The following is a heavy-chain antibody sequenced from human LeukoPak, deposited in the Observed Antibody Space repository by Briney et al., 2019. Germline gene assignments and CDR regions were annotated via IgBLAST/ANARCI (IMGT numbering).Heavy chain of an antibody. CDR3: ARHGGRVTIFGVVGAFDI. Sequence: SETLSLTCAVYGGSLNGHYWSWIRQPPGKGLEWIGSIYYSGSTYYNPSLKSRVTISVDTSKNRFSLKLSSVTAADTAVYYCARHGGRVTIFGVVGAFDIWGQGTMVTVSS. D-gene: IGHD3-3*01. J-gene: IGHJ3*02. V-gene: IGHV4-34*01. CDR1: GGSLNGHY. CDR2: IYYSGST.